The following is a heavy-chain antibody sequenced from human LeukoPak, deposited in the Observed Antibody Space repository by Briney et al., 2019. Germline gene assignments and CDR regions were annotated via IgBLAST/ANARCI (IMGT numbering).Heavy chain of an antibody. J-gene: IGHJ4*02. V-gene: IGHV1-69*06. CDR1: GGTFSSYA. CDR3: ARGGLRYFDWLPRGGNY. CDR2: IIPIFGTA. Sequence: SVKVSCKASGGTFSSYAISWVRQAPGQGLERMGGIIPIFGTANYAQKFQGRVTITADKSTSTAYMELSSLRSVDTAVYYCARGGLRYFDWLPRGGNYWGQGTLVTVSS. D-gene: IGHD3-9*01.